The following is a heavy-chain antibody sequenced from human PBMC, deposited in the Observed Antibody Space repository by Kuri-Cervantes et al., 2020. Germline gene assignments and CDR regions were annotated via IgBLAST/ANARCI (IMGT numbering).Heavy chain of an antibody. Sequence: GGSLRLSCAASGFTFSSYGMHWVRQAPGKGLEWVAVISYDGSNKYYADSVKGRFTISRDNSKNTLYLQMNSLRAEDTAVFYCAKSPYYYYHYMDVWGKGTTVTVSS. V-gene: IGHV3-30*18. J-gene: IGHJ6*03. CDR2: ISYDGSNK. CDR1: GFTFSSYG. CDR3: AKSPYYYYHYMDV.